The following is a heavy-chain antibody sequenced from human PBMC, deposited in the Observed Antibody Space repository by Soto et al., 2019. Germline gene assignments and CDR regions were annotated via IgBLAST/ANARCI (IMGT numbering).Heavy chain of an antibody. CDR1: GGSFSGYY. V-gene: IGHV4-34*01. D-gene: IGHD3-3*01. Sequence: SETLSLTCAVYGGSFSGYYWSWIRQPPGKGLEWIGEINHSGSTNYNPSLKSRVTISVDTSKNKFALKLSSVTAADTAVYYCARGTHDFWSGYYSRYYYGMDVWGQGTTVTVSS. CDR3: ARGTHDFWSGYYSRYYYGMDV. CDR2: INHSGST. J-gene: IGHJ6*02.